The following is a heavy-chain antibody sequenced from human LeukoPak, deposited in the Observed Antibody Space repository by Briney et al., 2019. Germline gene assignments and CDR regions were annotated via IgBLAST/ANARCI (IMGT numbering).Heavy chain of an antibody. J-gene: IGHJ4*02. Sequence: KASETLSLTCTVSGGSISSYYWSWIRQPPGKGLEWIGYIYYSGSTNYNPSLKSRVTISVDTSKNQFSLKLSSVTAADTAVYYCARGEVDGYNSYFDYWGQGTLVTVSS. CDR3: ARGEVDGYNSYFDY. CDR2: IYYSGST. V-gene: IGHV4-59*01. CDR1: GGSISSYY. D-gene: IGHD5-24*01.